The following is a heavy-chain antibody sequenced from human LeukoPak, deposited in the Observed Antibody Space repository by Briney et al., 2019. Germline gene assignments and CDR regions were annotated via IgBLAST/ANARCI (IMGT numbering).Heavy chain of an antibody. V-gene: IGHV3-23*01. CDR3: AKDQTGYDFWSGYRYYGMDV. D-gene: IGHD3-3*01. Sequence: PGGSLRLSCAASGFTVSSNYMSWVRQAPGKGLEWVSAISGSGGSTYYADSVKGRFTISRDNSKNTLYLQMNSLRAEDTAVYYCAKDQTGYDFWSGYRYYGMDVWGQGTTVTVSS. CDR1: GFTVSSNY. J-gene: IGHJ6*02. CDR2: ISGSGGST.